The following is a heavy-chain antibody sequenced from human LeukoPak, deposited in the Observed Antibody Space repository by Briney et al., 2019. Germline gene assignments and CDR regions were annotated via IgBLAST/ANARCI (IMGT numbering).Heavy chain of an antibody. V-gene: IGHV1-24*01. CDR2: FDPEEGET. CDR1: GYTLTELS. Sequence: ASVKVSCKVSGYTLTELSMHWVRQAPGKGLGWMGGFDPEEGETIYAQKFQGRVTMTEDTSTDTAYMELSSLRSEDTAVYYCATAPYDSSGYFYYGMDVWGQGTTVTVSS. J-gene: IGHJ6*02. CDR3: ATAPYDSSGYFYYGMDV. D-gene: IGHD3-22*01.